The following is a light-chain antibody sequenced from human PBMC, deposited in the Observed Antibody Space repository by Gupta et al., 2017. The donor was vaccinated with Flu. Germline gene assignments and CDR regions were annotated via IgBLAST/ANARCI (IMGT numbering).Light chain of an antibody. J-gene: IGKJ1*01. CDR1: QSISSW. CDR3: QQDNSYSGT. Sequence: PSTLSASVGDRVTITCRASQSISSWLAWYQQKPGKAPKLLIYKASRVESGVPSRFSGSGSGTEFTLTISSLQPDDFATYYCQQDNSYSGTFGQGTKVEIK. V-gene: IGKV1-5*03. CDR2: KAS.